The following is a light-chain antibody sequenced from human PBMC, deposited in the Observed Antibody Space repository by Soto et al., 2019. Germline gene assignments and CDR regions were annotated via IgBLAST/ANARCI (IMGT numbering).Light chain of an antibody. V-gene: IGKV3-20*01. CDR2: GAS. J-gene: IGKJ4*01. CDR3: QQYGSSPLT. Sequence: EIVLTQSPGTLSLSPGERATLSCRASQSVSSSYLAWYQQKPGQAPRLLIYGASSRATGIPDRFSGSGSGTDFALTISRLEHEDVAGYYCQQYGSSPLTFGGVTKVEIK. CDR1: QSVSSSY.